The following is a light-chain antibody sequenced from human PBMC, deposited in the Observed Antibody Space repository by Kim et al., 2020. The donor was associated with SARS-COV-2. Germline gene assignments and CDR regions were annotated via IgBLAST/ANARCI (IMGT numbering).Light chain of an antibody. CDR3: QVWDSSSDLAV. CDR1: NIGGKS. CDR2: DDS. V-gene: IGLV3-21*03. Sequence: SYELTQPPSVSVAPGKTARITCGGNNIGGKSVHWYQQKPGQAPVLVVYDDSDRPSGIPERFSGSNSGNTATLTISRVEAGDEADYYCQVWDSSSDLAVFGGGTQLTVL. J-gene: IGLJ7*01.